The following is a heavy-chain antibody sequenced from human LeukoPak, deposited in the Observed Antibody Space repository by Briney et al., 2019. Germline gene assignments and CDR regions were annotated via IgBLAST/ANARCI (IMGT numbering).Heavy chain of an antibody. J-gene: IGHJ4*02. V-gene: IGHV3-73*01. CDR1: GFTFSGSA. CDR2: IRSKANSYAT. D-gene: IGHD5-12*01. Sequence: GGSLRLSCAASGFTFSGSAMHWVRQASGKGLEWVGRIRSKANSYATAYAASVKGRFTLSRDDSKNTAYLQMNSLKTEDTAVYYCTRHADIVATKDFDYWGQGTLVTVSS. CDR3: TRHADIVATKDFDY.